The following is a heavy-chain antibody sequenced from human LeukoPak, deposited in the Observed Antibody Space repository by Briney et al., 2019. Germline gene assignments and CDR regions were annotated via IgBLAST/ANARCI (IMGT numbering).Heavy chain of an antibody. CDR2: ISSNGGST. Sequence: PGGSLRLSCAASGFTFNNYAMSWVRQAPGKGLEWVSAISSNGGSTYYADSVKGRFTISRDNSKNTLYLQMSSLRAEDTAVYYCVKVKYCSGGNCYGSYGMDVWGKGTTVTVSS. J-gene: IGHJ6*04. V-gene: IGHV3-64D*06. CDR1: GFTFNNYA. CDR3: VKVKYCSGGNCYGSYGMDV. D-gene: IGHD2-15*01.